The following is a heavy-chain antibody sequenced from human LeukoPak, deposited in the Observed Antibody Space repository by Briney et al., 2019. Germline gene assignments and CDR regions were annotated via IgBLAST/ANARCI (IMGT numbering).Heavy chain of an antibody. D-gene: IGHD6-6*01. CDR1: GFTFSTYA. CDR3: AKIEGSSSYYFDY. Sequence: GRSLRLSCAASGFTFSTYAMHWVRQAPGKGLEWVAIISYDGGSTSYAGSVKGRFTISRDNSKNTLYLQMSSLRTEDTAVYYCAKIEGSSSYYFDYWGQGTLVTVSS. J-gene: IGHJ4*02. CDR2: ISYDGGST. V-gene: IGHV3-30*18.